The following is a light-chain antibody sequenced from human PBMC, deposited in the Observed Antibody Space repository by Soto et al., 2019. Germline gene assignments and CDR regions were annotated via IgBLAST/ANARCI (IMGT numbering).Light chain of an antibody. CDR3: LQDYNYPIT. CDR1: QTISSW. J-gene: IGKJ5*01. CDR2: KAS. Sequence: DIQMTQSPSTLSGSVGDRVTITCRASQTISSWLAWYQQKPGKAPKLLIYKASTLKSGVPSRFSGSGSGTEFTLTISSLQPEDFATYYCLQDYNYPITFGQGTRLEIK. V-gene: IGKV1-5*03.